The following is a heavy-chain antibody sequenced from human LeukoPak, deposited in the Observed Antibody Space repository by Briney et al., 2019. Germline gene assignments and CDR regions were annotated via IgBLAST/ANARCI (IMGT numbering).Heavy chain of an antibody. Sequence: ASVKVSCKASGYTFTGYYMHWVRQAPGQGLEWMGWINPNSGGTNYAQKFQGRVTMTRDTSISTAYMELSRLRSDDTAVYYCAREKYSYGGGAFDYWGQGTLVTVSS. CDR2: INPNSGGT. CDR3: AREKYSYGGGAFDY. D-gene: IGHD5-18*01. J-gene: IGHJ4*02. CDR1: GYTFTGYY. V-gene: IGHV1-2*02.